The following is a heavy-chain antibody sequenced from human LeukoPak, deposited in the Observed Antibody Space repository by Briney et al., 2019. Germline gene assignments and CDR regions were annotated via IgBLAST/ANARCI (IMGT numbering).Heavy chain of an antibody. CDR1: GFTFDDYG. D-gene: IGHD4-23*01. CDR2: INWNGGST. Sequence: GGSLRLSCAASGFTFDDYGMSWVRQAPGKGLELVSGINWNGGSTGYADYVKGRFTISRDNAKNSLYLQMNSLRAEDTALYYCARGYGGKGPRLNFDYWGQGTLVTVSS. V-gene: IGHV3-20*04. CDR3: ARGYGGKGPRLNFDY. J-gene: IGHJ4*02.